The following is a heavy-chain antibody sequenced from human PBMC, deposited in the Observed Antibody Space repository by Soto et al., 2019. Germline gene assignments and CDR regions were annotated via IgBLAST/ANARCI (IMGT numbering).Heavy chain of an antibody. CDR1: GYTFTAYY. Sequence: QVRLVQSGAEVKKPGASVKVSCKASGYTFTAYYIHWVRQAPGHGLEWMGIINSSGGRTTYAQKFQDRRTVTRDTSTSTVYMDLSSLRSEDTAVYYCARAQVGATSGAFDYWGHGTLVTVSS. CDR2: INSSGGRT. CDR3: ARAQVGATSGAFDY. D-gene: IGHD1-26*01. J-gene: IGHJ4*01. V-gene: IGHV1-46*01.